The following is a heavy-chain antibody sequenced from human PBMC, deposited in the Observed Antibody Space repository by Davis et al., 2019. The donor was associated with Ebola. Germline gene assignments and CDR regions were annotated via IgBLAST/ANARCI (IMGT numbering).Heavy chain of an antibody. CDR1: GFTFSSYW. D-gene: IGHD1-26*01. CDR3: ARARGSYYYYYYGMDV. Sequence: GESLKISCAASGFTFSSYWMSWVRQAPGKGLEWVSAISGSGGSTYYADSVKGRFTISRDNAKNSLYLQMNSLRAEDTAVYYCARARGSYYYYYYGMDVWGQGTTVTVSS. V-gene: IGHV3-23*01. J-gene: IGHJ6*02. CDR2: ISGSGGST.